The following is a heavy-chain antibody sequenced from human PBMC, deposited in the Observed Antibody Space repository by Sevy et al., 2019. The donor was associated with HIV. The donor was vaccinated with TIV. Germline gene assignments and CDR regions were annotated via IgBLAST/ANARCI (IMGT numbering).Heavy chain of an antibody. D-gene: IGHD6-13*01. Sequence: GGSLRLSCAASGFTFSNYAMNWVRQAPGKGLEWVSAISGSGGTTYYADSVKGRFTISRDNSKNTLYLQMSSLRAEDTAVYYCAKASTIAAAGGLFDCWAQGTLVTVSS. V-gene: IGHV3-23*01. J-gene: IGHJ4*02. CDR1: GFTFSNYA. CDR3: AKASTIAAAGGLFDC. CDR2: ISGSGGTT.